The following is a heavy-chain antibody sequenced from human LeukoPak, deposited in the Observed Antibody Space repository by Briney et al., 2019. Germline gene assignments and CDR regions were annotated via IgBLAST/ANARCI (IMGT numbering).Heavy chain of an antibody. CDR3: ARAGYYYDSSGYVGPYNWFDP. Sequence: ASVKVSCKASGYTFTSYYMHWVRQAPGQGLEWMGIINPSGGSTSYAQKLQGRVTMTRDTSTSTVYMELSSLRSEDTAVYYCARAGYYYDSSGYVGPYNWFDPWGQGTLVTVSS. D-gene: IGHD3-22*01. CDR2: INPSGGST. V-gene: IGHV1-46*01. CDR1: GYTFTSYY. J-gene: IGHJ5*02.